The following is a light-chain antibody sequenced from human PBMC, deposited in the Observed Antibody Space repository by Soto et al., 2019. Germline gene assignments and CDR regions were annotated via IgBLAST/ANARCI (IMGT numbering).Light chain of an antibody. J-gene: IGKJ4*01. CDR2: GAS. CDR1: QSVSNNY. V-gene: IGKV3-20*01. Sequence: VLTLSPRTLALPXCASTSRSCRASQSVSNNYLAWHQQRPGQAPRLLIFGASNRATGVPDRFTGSASGTDFTLTISRLQPEDFALYFCQQYASSPVTFGGGSKVDIK. CDR3: QQYASSPVT.